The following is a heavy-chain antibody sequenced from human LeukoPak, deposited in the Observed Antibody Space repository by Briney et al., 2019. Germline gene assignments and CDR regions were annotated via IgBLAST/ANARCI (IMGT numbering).Heavy chain of an antibody. V-gene: IGHV3-23*01. D-gene: IGHD1-26*01. CDR3: ARDPRVGVTAAGFFHH. Sequence: GGSLRLSCAASGFTFSNYALGWVRQAPGKGLEWVSGVDGGGPNTLYADSVKSRFTISRDNSKSILYLQMNSLRAEDTAVYYCARDPRVGVTAAGFFHHWGQGTLVTVSS. CDR2: VDGGGPNT. CDR1: GFTFSNYA. J-gene: IGHJ1*01.